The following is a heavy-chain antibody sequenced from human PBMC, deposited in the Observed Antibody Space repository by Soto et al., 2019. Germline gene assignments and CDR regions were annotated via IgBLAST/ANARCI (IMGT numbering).Heavy chain of an antibody. CDR1: GYTFTGYY. D-gene: IGHD2-21*02. CDR2: INPNSGGT. CDR3: ARVEGGSIVVVTAIPHYYYGMDV. V-gene: IGHV1-2*02. J-gene: IGHJ6*02. Sequence: ASVKVSCKASGYTFTGYYMHWVRQAPGQGLEWMGWINPNSGGTNYAQKFQGRVTMTRDTSISTAYMELSRLRSDDTAVYYCARVEGGSIVVVTAIPHYYYGMDVWGQGTTVTVSS.